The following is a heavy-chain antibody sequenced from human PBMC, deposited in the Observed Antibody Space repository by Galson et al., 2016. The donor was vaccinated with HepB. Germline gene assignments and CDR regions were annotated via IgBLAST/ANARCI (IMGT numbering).Heavy chain of an antibody. J-gene: IGHJ2*01. CDR2: INADGTAT. CDR3: TRETRWYFDL. CDR1: GLDFRRYR. V-gene: IGHV3-74*01. Sequence: SLRLSCAVSGLDFRRYRMHWVRQTPGKGLVWVSRINADGTATGYADSVKGRFTISRDDAKNTLYLQMNTLRVEDTAVYYCTRETRWYFDLWGRGTLLTVSS.